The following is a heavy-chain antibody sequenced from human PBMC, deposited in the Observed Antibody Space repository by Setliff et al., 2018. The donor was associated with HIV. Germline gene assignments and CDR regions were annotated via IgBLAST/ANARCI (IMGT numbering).Heavy chain of an antibody. D-gene: IGHD3-10*01. CDR2: ISYRGAT. Sequence: LSLTCSVSGGSISTYYWNWIRQPPGEGLEWIGYISYRGATNYNPSLKSRVSMSIDTSKDQFSLNLNSVTAADTAVYFCARDRSNYGSGSSAYNWFDPWGLGTLVTVSS. CDR1: GGSISTYY. CDR3: ARDRSNYGSGSSAYNWFDP. J-gene: IGHJ5*02. V-gene: IGHV4-59*12.